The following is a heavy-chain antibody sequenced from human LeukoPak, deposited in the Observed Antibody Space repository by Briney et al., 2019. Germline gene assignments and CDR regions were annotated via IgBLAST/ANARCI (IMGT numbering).Heavy chain of an antibody. D-gene: IGHD1-7*01. CDR1: GGSISTYY. Sequence: SETLSLTCTVSGGSISTYYWSWIRQPAGKGLEWIGRIYTGGSPNYNPSLKGRVTISVDTSKNQFSLKLSSVTAADTAVYYCARELPPNWNYGNWFDPWGQGTLVTVSS. CDR2: IYTGGSP. J-gene: IGHJ5*02. CDR3: ARELPPNWNYGNWFDP. V-gene: IGHV4-4*07.